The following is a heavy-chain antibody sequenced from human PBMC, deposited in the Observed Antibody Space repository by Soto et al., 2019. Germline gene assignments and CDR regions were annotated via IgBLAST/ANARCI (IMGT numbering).Heavy chain of an antibody. CDR3: ARVGFWSGYRMGEFDY. J-gene: IGHJ4*02. CDR2: IYHSGST. D-gene: IGHD3-3*01. V-gene: IGHV4-30-2*01. Sequence: SETLSLTCAVSGGSISSGGYSWSWIRQPPGKGLEWIGYIYHSGSTYYNPSLKSRVTISVDRSKNQFSLKLSSVTAADTAVYYCARVGFWSGYRMGEFDYWGQGTLVTVSS. CDR1: GGSISSGGYS.